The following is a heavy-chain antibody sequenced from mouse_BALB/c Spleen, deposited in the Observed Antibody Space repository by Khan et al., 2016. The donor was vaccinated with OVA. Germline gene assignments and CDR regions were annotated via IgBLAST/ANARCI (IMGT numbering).Heavy chain of an antibody. D-gene: IGHD2-14*01. J-gene: IGHJ3*01. CDR2: INPSNGYT. CDR1: GYTFTSYT. Sequence: QIQLVESGAELAKPGASVKMSCKASGYTFTSYTIHWIKQRPGQGLEWIGYINPSNGYTNYNQKFKDKATLTTDKSSTTAYLKLSSLTSDDSAVYNCGTDGSYRRNDGGFAYWGQGTLVTVSA. V-gene: IGHV1-4*01. CDR3: GTDGSYRRNDGGFAY.